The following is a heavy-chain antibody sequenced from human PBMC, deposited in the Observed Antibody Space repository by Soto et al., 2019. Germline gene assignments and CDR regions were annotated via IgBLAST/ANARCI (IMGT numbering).Heavy chain of an antibody. CDR1: GYTFTNND. CDR2: MTPGSGDT. V-gene: IGHV1-8*01. Sequence: ASAKVSCEASGYTFTNNDVSGVRWFTGQGLEWMGWMTPGSGDTGYAQKFQGRVTMTRDISIATAYMELSSLRSDDTAIYYCETMANFGSLNWFDPWGQGTLVTASS. D-gene: IGHD3-10*01. CDR3: ETMANFGSLNWFDP. J-gene: IGHJ5*02.